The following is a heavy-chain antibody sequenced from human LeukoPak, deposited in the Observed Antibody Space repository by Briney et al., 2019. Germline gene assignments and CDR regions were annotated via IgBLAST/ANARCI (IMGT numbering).Heavy chain of an antibody. CDR3: ARVWIGPTWLDP. Sequence: ASVKASCKASGYTFIGYYMHWVRQAPGQGLEWMGWINPNSGDTKCAQKFQGRVTMTRDTSISTAYMEVSSLRSDDTAVYYCARVWIGPTWLDPWGQGTLVTVSS. J-gene: IGHJ5*02. CDR2: INPNSGDT. D-gene: IGHD2-2*03. V-gene: IGHV1-2*02. CDR1: GYTFIGYY.